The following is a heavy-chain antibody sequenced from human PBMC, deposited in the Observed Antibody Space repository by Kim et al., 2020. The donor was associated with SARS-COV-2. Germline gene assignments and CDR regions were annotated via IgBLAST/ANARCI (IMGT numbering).Heavy chain of an antibody. CDR3: VRGYAGGLFDL. CDR1: GFTFDVYG. V-gene: IGHV3-20*01. D-gene: IGHD3-16*01. CDR2: INRNSDST. J-gene: IGHJ4*02. Sequence: GGSLRLSCAASGFTFDVYGMSWVRQAPGKGLEWVSGINRNSDSTGYADSVKGRFTISRDNAKNSLFLQMNSPRAEDTALYHCVRGYAGGLFDLWCQGTLV.